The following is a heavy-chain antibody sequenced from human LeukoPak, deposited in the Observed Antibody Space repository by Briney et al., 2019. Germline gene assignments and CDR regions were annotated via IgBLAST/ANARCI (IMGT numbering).Heavy chain of an antibody. J-gene: IGHJ6*02. CDR2: ISYDGSNK. CDR3: AKTYYDFWSGYPYPGDYYYGMDV. CDR1: GFTLSSYG. V-gene: IGHV3-30*18. Sequence: GGSLRLSCAASGFTLSSYGMHWVRQAPGKGLEWVAVISYDGSNKYYADSVKGRFTISRDNSKNTLYLQMNSLRAEDTAVYYCAKTYYDFWSGYPYPGDYYYGMDVWGQGTTVTVSS. D-gene: IGHD3-3*01.